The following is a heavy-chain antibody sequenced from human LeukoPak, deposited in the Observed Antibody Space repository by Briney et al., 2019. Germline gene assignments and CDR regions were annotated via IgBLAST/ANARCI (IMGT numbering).Heavy chain of an antibody. CDR1: GYTFTNYD. CDR2: MNPNSANT. Sequence: GASVKVSCKASGYTFTNYDINWVRQATGQGLELMGWMNPNSANTGYAQKFQGRVTMTRNTSISTAYMELGSLRSEDMAVYYCARVNCSSTSCRSKFLDYWGQGTLVTVSS. J-gene: IGHJ4*02. V-gene: IGHV1-8*01. CDR3: ARVNCSSTSCRSKFLDY. D-gene: IGHD2-2*01.